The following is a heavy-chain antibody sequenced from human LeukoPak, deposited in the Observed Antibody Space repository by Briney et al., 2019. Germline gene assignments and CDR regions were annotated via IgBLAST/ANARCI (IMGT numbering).Heavy chain of an antibody. CDR3: AELGITMIGGV. D-gene: IGHD3-10*02. Sequence: GGSLRLSCAASGFTFSSYSMNWVRQARGKGLEWGSYISSSGSTIYYADSVKGRFTISRDNAKNSLYLQMNSLRAEDTAVYYCAELGITMIGGVWGKGTTVTISS. V-gene: IGHV3-48*04. CDR1: GFTFSSYS. J-gene: IGHJ6*04. CDR2: ISSSGSTI.